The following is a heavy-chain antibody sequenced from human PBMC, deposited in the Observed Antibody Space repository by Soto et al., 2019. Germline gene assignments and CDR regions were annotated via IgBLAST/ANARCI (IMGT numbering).Heavy chain of an antibody. Sequence: QPGXSLKLACSVSGFTFSVYTINWVFQAPGKGLEWVSGIYGSGDSTFYADSVTGRFTISRDNSKNTLYLQMNSLRAEDTAVYYCAKDLKPDSRWEIDYWGQGTLVTVSS. V-gene: IGHV3-23*01. J-gene: IGHJ4*02. CDR3: AKDLKPDSRWEIDY. CDR2: IYGSGDST. D-gene: IGHD1-26*01. CDR1: GFTFSVYT.